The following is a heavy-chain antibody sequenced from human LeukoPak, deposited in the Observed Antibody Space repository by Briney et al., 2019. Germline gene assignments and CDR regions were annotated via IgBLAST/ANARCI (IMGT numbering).Heavy chain of an antibody. V-gene: IGHV3-11*06. Sequence: GGSLRLSCAASGFNFSDYYMSWIRQAPGKGLEWVSYISSSSSYTNYADSVKGRFTISRDNAKNSLYLQMNSLRAEDTAVYYCARNRGDPSYFDYWGQGTLVTVSS. CDR3: ARNRGDPSYFDY. J-gene: IGHJ4*02. CDR2: ISSSSSYT. D-gene: IGHD4-17*01. CDR1: GFNFSDYY.